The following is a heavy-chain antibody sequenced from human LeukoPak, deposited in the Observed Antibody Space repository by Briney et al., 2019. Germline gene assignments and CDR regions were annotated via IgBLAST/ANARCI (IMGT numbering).Heavy chain of an antibody. CDR1: GYTFTSYG. J-gene: IGHJ4*02. D-gene: IGHD1-1*01. CDR2: IIPIFGTA. V-gene: IGHV1-69*13. Sequence: EASVKVSCKASGYTFTSYGISWVRQAPGQGLEWMGGIIPIFGTANYAQKFQGRVTITADESTSTAYMELSSLRSEDTAVYYCARVANWNDGPLDYWGQGTLVTVSS. CDR3: ARVANWNDGPLDY.